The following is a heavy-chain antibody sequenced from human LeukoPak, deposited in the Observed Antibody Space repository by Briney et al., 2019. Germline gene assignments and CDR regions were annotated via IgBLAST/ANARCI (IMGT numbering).Heavy chain of an antibody. V-gene: IGHV3-23*01. CDR3: ARGRWELRVYDAFDI. D-gene: IGHD1-26*01. Sequence: PGGSLRLSCAASGFTFSSYAMSWVRQAPGKGLEWVSAISGSGGSTYYADSVKGRFTISRDNSKNTLYLQMNSLRAEDTAVYYCARGRWELRVYDAFDIWGQGTMVTVSS. CDR2: ISGSGGST. CDR1: GFTFSSYA. J-gene: IGHJ3*02.